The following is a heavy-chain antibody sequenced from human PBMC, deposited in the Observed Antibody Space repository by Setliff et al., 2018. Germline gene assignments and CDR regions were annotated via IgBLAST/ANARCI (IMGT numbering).Heavy chain of an antibody. CDR2: ISAYNGHT. V-gene: IGHV1-18*01. Sequence: ASVKVSCKASGYTFTSYGISWVRQAPGQGLEWMGYISAYNGHTNYAEKVQGRIAMTTDTSTNTAYMELRNLRSDDTAVYYCVRDLTNPDSSDLWGPGTTVTVSS. D-gene: IGHD2-8*01. CDR1: GYTFTSYG. J-gene: IGHJ3*01. CDR3: VRDLTNPDSSDL.